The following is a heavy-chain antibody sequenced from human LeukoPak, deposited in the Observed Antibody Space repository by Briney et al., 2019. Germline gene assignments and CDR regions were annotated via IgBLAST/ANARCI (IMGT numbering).Heavy chain of an antibody. V-gene: IGHV4-59*04. Sequence: SETLSLTCTVSGGSISSYYWSWIRQPPGKGLEWIGYIYYSGSTYYNPSLKSRVTISVDTSKNQFSLKLSSVTAADTAVYYCASKRGYSYGYPYFDYWGQGTLVTVSS. J-gene: IGHJ4*02. CDR3: ASKRGYSYGYPYFDY. CDR2: IYYSGST. D-gene: IGHD5-18*01. CDR1: GGSISSYY.